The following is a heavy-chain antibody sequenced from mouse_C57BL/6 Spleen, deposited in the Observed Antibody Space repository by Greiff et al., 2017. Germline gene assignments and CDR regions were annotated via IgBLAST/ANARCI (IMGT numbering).Heavy chain of an antibody. J-gene: IGHJ2*01. D-gene: IGHD4-1*02. CDR2: IYPGSGST. Sequence: VQLQQPGAELVKPGASVKMSCTASGYTFTSYWITWVKQRPGQGLEWIGDIYPGSGSTNYNEKFQSKATLTVDTSSRTADMQLCRLTSEDSAVYYCAMVTSTGTVDYWGQGTTLTVSS. CDR1: GYTFTSYW. CDR3: AMVTSTGTVDY. V-gene: IGHV1-55*01.